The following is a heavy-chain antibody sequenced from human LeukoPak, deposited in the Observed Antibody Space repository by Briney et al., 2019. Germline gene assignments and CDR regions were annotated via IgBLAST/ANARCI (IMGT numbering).Heavy chain of an antibody. CDR2: ISIGGSTT. J-gene: IGHJ6*02. V-gene: IGHV3-48*03. D-gene: IGHD4-17*01. Sequence: GGSLRLSCIGSGFTCSSDEMNWVRQAPGKGLEWVSYISIGGSTTYYADSVKGRFTISRDDAKNSLYLQMNSLRAEDTATYYCAKDGTTETTNYYYAMDVWGQGTTVTVSS. CDR1: GFTCSSDE. CDR3: AKDGTTETTNYYYAMDV.